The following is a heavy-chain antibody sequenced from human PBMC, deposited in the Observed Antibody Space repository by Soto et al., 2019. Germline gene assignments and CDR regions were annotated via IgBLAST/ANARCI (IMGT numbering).Heavy chain of an antibody. CDR3: ARGGPELATIGSFDY. CDR1: GGSFRNYV. J-gene: IGHJ4*02. CDR2: IIPVFETR. D-gene: IGHD5-12*01. Sequence: QVQLVQSGAEVKKPGSSVKVSCRASGGSFRNYVMSWVRQAPGQGLEWMGGIIPVFETRTYAQKFQGRVTITADDSTSTVSMEMSNLRSEDTAVYYCARGGPELATIGSFDYWGQGTLVTVSS. V-gene: IGHV1-69*01.